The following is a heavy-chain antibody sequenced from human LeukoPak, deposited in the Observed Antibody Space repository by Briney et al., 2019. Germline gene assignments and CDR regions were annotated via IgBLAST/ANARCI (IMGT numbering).Heavy chain of an antibody. V-gene: IGHV4-59*01. D-gene: IGHD4-17*01. CDR2: IYYSGST. CDR1: GGSISSYY. CDR3: ARVPGGDYVRYYCYYYMDV. J-gene: IGHJ6*03. Sequence: SETLSLTCTVSGGSISSYYWSWIRLPPGKGLECIGYIYYSGSTNYNPSLKSRVTISVDTSKYQFSLKLSSVTAADTAVYYCARVPGGDYVRYYCYYYMDVWGKGTTVTVSS.